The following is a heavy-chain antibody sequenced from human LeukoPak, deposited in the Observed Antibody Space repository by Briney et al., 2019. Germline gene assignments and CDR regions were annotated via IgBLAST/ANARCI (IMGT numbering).Heavy chain of an antibody. D-gene: IGHD3-3*01. V-gene: IGHV4-39*07. CDR2: IYYSGST. CDR3: ASSITIFGVVINYFDY. Sequence: SSETLSLTCTVSGGSISSSSYYWGWIRQPPGKGLEWIGSIYYSGSTYYNPSLKSRVTISVDTSKNQFSLKLSSVTAADTAAYYCASSITIFGVVINYFDYWGQGTLVTVSS. CDR1: GGSISSSSYY. J-gene: IGHJ4*02.